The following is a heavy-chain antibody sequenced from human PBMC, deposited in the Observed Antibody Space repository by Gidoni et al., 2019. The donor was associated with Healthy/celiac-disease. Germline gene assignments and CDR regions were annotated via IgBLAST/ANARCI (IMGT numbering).Heavy chain of an antibody. CDR1: GGSISSYY. Sequence: QVQLQESGPGLVKPSETLSLTCTVSGGSISSYYWSWIRQPPGKGLEWIGYIYYSGSTNYNPSLKSRVTISVDTSKNQFSLKLSSVTAADTAVYYCALIAAAGPTGFDYWGQGTLVTVSS. D-gene: IGHD6-13*01. J-gene: IGHJ4*02. CDR3: ALIAAAGPTGFDY. CDR2: IYYSGST. V-gene: IGHV4-59*08.